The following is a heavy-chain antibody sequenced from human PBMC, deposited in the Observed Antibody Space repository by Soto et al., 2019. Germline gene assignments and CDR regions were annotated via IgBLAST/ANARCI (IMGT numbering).Heavy chain of an antibody. Sequence: EVQLLESGGGLVQPGGSLRLSCAASGFSFSDYAMTWVRQAPGKGPEWVSGISGSGGSTYYADSVEGRFTISRDNSKNTLYLQMDSLRAEDTAVYYCAKHIYSDFWPGHYYYLDFWGQGTLVTVSS. D-gene: IGHD3-3*01. CDR1: GFSFSDYA. CDR2: ISGSGGST. CDR3: AKHIYSDFWPGHYYYLDF. V-gene: IGHV3-23*01. J-gene: IGHJ4*02.